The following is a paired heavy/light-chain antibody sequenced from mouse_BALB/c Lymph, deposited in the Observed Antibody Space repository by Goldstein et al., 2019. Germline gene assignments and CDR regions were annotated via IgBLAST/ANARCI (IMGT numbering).Light chain of an antibody. V-gene: IGKV3-7*01. CDR3: QHSWEIPLT. CDR2: YAS. CDR1: QSVSTSSYSY. Sequence: DIVLTQSPASLAVSLGQRATISCRASQSVSTSSYSYMHWYQQKPGQPPKLLIKYASNLESGVPARFSGSGSGTDFTLNIHPVEEEDTATYYCQHSWEIPLTFGAGTKLELK. J-gene: IGKJ5*01.
Heavy chain of an antibody. CDR1: GYTFTSYY. CDR2: INPSNGGT. CDR3: TRSGEVRRVYFDY. J-gene: IGHJ2*01. D-gene: IGHD2-14*01. Sequence: QVQLQQPGAELVKPGASVKLSCKASGYTFTSYYMYWVKQRPGQGLEWIGGINPSNGGTNFNEKFKSKATLTVDKSSSTAYMQLSSLTSEDSAVYYCTRSGEVRRVYFDYWGQGTTLTVSS. V-gene: IGHV1S81*02.